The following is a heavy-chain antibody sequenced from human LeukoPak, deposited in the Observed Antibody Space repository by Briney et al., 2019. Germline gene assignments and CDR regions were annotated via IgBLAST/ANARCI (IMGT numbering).Heavy chain of an antibody. D-gene: IGHD3-22*01. CDR1: GFTFRTYA. J-gene: IGHJ4*02. CDR2: TGSNGVT. Sequence: PGGSLRLSCTGSGFTFRTYAFSWVRQAQAKGLEWVSATGSNGVTYYADSVKGRFTISRDNSKNALYLQMNGLRADDTAVYYCGIRDTSDYYVFWGQGTLVTVSS. V-gene: IGHV3-23*01. CDR3: GIRDTSDYYVF.